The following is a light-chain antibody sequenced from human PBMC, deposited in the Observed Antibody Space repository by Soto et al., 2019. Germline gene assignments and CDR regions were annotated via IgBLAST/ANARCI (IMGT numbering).Light chain of an antibody. CDR1: SSNIGSNY. CDR2: RNN. CDR3: AAWDDSLSGRHVV. J-gene: IGLJ2*01. V-gene: IGLV1-47*01. Sequence: QSVLTQPPSAPGTPGQRVTISCSGSSSNIGSNYVYWYQQLPGTAPKLLIYRNNQRPSGVPDRFSGSKSGTSASLAISGLRSEDEADYYCAAWDDSLSGRHVVFGGGTKVTVL.